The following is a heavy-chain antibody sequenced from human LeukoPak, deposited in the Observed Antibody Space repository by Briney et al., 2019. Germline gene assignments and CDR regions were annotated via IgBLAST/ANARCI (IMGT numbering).Heavy chain of an antibody. CDR3: ARHKVPEYCSSTSCYYFDH. V-gene: IGHV4-59*08. CDR2: IYYSGST. CDR1: GGSISSYY. Sequence: SETLSLTCTVSGGSISSYYWSWIRQPPGKGLEWIGYIYYSGSTNYNPSLKSRVTISVDTSKNQFSLKLSSVTAADTAVYYCARHKVPEYCSSTSCYYFDHWGQGTLVTVSS. J-gene: IGHJ4*02. D-gene: IGHD2-2*01.